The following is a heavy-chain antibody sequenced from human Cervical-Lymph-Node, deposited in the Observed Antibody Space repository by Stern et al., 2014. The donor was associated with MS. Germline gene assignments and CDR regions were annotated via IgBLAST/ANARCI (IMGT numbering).Heavy chain of an antibody. D-gene: IGHD3-10*01. J-gene: IGHJ4*02. Sequence: VQLVESGGGLVKPGGSLRLSCAASGFIFSDYYMIWIRQAPGEGLDWVSYISSDGGAIYYADSVRGRFTISRDNAKNSLFLQMNSLTAEDTAVYYCSRARRFGSGTYSDYWGQGTLVTVSS. V-gene: IGHV3-11*01. CDR1: GFIFSDYY. CDR3: SRARRFGSGTYSDY. CDR2: ISSDGGAI.